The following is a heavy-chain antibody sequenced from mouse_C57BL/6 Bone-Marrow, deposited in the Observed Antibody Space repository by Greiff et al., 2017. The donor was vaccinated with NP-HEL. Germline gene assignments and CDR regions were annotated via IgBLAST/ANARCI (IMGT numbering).Heavy chain of an antibody. CDR1: GYTFTDYY. V-gene: IGHV1-75*01. Sequence: VQLQQSGPELVKPGASVKISCKASGYTFTDYYINWVKQRPGQGLEWIGWIFPGSGSTYYNEKFKGKATLTVDKSSSTAYMLLSSLTSEDCAVYFGARTGRYGSRFLRYFGVWGTGTTVTVSS. CDR2: IFPGSGST. J-gene: IGHJ1*03. CDR3: ARTGRYGSRFLRYFGV. D-gene: IGHD1-1*01.